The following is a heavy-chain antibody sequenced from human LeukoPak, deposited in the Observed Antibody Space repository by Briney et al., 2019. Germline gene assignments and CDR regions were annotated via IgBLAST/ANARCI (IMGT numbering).Heavy chain of an antibody. D-gene: IGHD6-19*01. CDR2: ISSSGSYI. V-gene: IGHV3-21*01. CDR1: RFTFSTYS. J-gene: IGHJ2*01. Sequence: GGSLRLSCAASRFTFSTYSMNWVRQAPEKGLEWVSSISSSGSYIYSTDSLKGRFTISRDNAKNSLYLQMNSLRAEDTAVYYCARALTVAGTDWYFDLWGRGTLVTVSS. CDR3: ARALTVAGTDWYFDL.